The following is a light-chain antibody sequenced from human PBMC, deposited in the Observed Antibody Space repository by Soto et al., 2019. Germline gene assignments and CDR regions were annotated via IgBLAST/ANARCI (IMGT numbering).Light chain of an antibody. Sequence: SRTTIYASVGDRVTITGRASRAVNSWLAWFQQKPGMAPKLVIYDVSSLQSGVPSRFSVSGSGTEFTLTISRLQPEDFATHYCQQSANPPIRFGQRTRLEIK. CDR2: DVS. J-gene: IGKJ5*01. V-gene: IGKV1-12*01. CDR1: RAVNSW. CDR3: QQSANPPIR.